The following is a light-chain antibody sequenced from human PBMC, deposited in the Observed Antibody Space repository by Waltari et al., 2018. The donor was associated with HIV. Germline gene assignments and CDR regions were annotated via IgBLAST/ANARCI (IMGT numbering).Light chain of an antibody. Sequence: QAAVTQEPSVTVSPGGTTILTCGSSDGVVTNNNYAYWFQQKPGQAPTTLIYDPTKRHSCTPARCSGLLLGGKAVLTLSGALSEDEGHYYCLLFFGGTRVFGGGTMVTV. CDR3: LLFFGGTRV. CDR1: DGVVTNNNY. J-gene: IGLJ2*01. CDR2: DPT. V-gene: IGLV7-46*01.